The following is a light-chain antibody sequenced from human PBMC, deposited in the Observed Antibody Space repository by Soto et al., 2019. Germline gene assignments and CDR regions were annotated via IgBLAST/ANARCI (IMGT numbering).Light chain of an antibody. Sequence: VLTQSPGTLSLSPGERATLSCRASQSVSSSNLAWYQKKPGQAPRVLIYGASSRATGIPDRFSGSGSGTDFTLTISRLEPEDSAVYYCQQYDNSPYTFGQGTNLEIQ. J-gene: IGKJ2*01. V-gene: IGKV3-20*01. CDR1: QSVSSSN. CDR3: QQYDNSPYT. CDR2: GAS.